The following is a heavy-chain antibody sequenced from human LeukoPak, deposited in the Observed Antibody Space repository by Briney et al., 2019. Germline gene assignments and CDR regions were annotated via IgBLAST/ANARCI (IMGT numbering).Heavy chain of an antibody. CDR2: ISGSGGST. D-gene: IGHD4-17*01. CDR1: RFTFSNYA. Sequence: GGSLRLSCAASRFTFSNYAMSWVRQAPGKGLEWVSAISGSGGSTFYADSVKGRFTISRDNSKNTLYLQMNSLRVDDTAVYHCAKEVLDYEIPYWYFDLWGRGTLVTVSS. CDR3: AKEVLDYEIPYWYFDL. V-gene: IGHV3-23*01. J-gene: IGHJ2*01.